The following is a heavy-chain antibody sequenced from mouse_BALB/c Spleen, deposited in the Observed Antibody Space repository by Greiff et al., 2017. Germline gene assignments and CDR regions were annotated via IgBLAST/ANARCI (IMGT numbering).Heavy chain of an antibody. J-gene: IGHJ1*01. D-gene: IGHD2-4*01. CDR3: ARGYDYDV. CDR2: ISSGGST. CDR1: GFTFSSYA. V-gene: IGHV5-6-5*01. Sequence: EVQLQESGGGLVKPGGSLKLSCAASGFTFSSYAMSWVRQTPEKRLEWVASISSGGSTYYPDSVKGRFTISRDNARNILYLQMSSLRSEDTAMYYCARGYDYDVWGAGTTVTVSS.